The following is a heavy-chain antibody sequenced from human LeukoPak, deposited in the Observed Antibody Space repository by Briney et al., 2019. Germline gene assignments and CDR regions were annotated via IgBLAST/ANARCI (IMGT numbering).Heavy chain of an antibody. D-gene: IGHD3-9*01. CDR3: ARGYDILTGYRWFDP. J-gene: IGHJ5*02. Sequence: ASVKVSCKASGYTFTSYGISWVRQAPGQGLEWVGWISAYNGNTNYAQKLQGRVTMTTDTSTSTAYMELRSLRSDDTAVYYCARGYDILTGYRWFDPWGQGTLVTVSS. V-gene: IGHV1-18*01. CDR2: ISAYNGNT. CDR1: GYTFTSYG.